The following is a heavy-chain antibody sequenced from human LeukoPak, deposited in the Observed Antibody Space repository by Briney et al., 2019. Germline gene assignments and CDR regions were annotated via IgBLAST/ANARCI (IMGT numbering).Heavy chain of an antibody. Sequence: SQTLSLTCTVSGGSISSGGYYWSWIRQPPGKGLEWIGEINHSGSTNYNPSLKSRVTISVDTSKNQFSLKLSSVTAADTAVYYCARDRRSQLWFPYYYYGMDVWGQGTTVTVSS. V-gene: IGHV4-30-2*01. CDR3: ARDRRSQLWFPYYYYGMDV. J-gene: IGHJ6*02. CDR1: GGSISSGGYY. CDR2: INHSGST. D-gene: IGHD5-18*01.